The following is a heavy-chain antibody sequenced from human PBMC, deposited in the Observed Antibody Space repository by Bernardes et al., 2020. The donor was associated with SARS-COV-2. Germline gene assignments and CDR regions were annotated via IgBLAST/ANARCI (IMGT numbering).Heavy chain of an antibody. CDR3: ARVTSGVYGDLYFDL. D-gene: IGHD4-17*01. Sequence: SETLSLTCTVSGGSIGARGFYWTWIRQHPGKGLEWIGTIYSAGNTDSNPSLKSRLTMSVDTSKNEFSLKLSSVNAADTAVYYCARVTSGVYGDLYFDLWGRGTLVTVSS. V-gene: IGHV4-31*03. CDR2: IYSAGNT. J-gene: IGHJ2*01. CDR1: GGSIGARGFY.